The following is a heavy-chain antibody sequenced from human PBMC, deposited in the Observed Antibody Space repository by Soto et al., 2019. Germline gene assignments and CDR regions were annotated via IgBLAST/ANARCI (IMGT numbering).Heavy chain of an antibody. CDR3: ARDSATCHECTFAY. CDR2: INGGNGNT. Sequence: ASVKVSCKASGYTFTSYAIHWVRQAPGQRLEWMGWINGGNGNTKYSQKFQDRVTITRDTSATTAYMELSSLTSEDTAVYYCARDSATCHECTFAYWGQGALVTVSS. V-gene: IGHV1-3*01. J-gene: IGHJ4*02. D-gene: IGHD3-10*01. CDR1: GYTFTSYA.